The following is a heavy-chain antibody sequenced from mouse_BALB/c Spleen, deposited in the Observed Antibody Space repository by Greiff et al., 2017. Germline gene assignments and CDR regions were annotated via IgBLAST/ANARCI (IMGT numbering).Heavy chain of an antibody. V-gene: IGHV1-7*01. CDR1: GYTFTSYW. D-gene: IGHD2-1*01. Sequence: QVQLQQSGAELAKPGASVKMSCKASGYTFTSYWMHWVKQRPGQGLEWIGYINPSTGYTEYNQKFKDKATLTADKSSSTAYMQLSSLTSEDSAVYYCARRRGLLFYYWGQGTTLTVSS. CDR3: ARRRGLLFYY. CDR2: INPSTGYT. J-gene: IGHJ2*01.